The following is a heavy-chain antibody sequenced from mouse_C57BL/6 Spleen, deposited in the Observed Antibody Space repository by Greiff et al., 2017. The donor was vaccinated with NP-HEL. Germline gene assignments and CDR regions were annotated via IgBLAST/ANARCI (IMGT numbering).Heavy chain of an antibody. CDR1: GFSFNTYA. V-gene: IGHV10-1*01. CDR3: VRLSYYYAMDY. CDR2: IRSKSNNSAT. Sequence: VHLVESGGGLVQPKGSLKLSCASSGFSFNTYAMNWVRPAPGKGLESVARIRSKSNNSATYYADSVKDRFTISRYDSESMLYLQMNNLKTEDTAMYYCVRLSYYYAMDYWGQGTSVTVSS. J-gene: IGHJ4*01.